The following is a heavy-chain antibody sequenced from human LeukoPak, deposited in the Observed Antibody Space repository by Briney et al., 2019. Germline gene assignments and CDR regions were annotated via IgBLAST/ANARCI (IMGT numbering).Heavy chain of an antibody. D-gene: IGHD6-19*01. CDR1: GGSIRGYY. J-gene: IGHJ4*02. V-gene: IGHV4-4*07. CDR2: IVTSGST. CDR3: ARGKGYSSGWYFDY. Sequence: SETLSLTCTVSGGSIRGYYWSWIRQPAGKGLEWIGRIVTSGSTNYNPSLKSRVTMSVDTSKSQFSLKLSSVIAADTAVYYCARGKGYSSGWYFDYWGQGTLVTVSS.